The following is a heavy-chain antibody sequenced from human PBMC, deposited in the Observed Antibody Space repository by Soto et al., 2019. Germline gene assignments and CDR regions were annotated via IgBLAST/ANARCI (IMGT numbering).Heavy chain of an antibody. D-gene: IGHD4-4*01. CDR3: ARGMTTVTTIDY. Sequence: QLQLQESGSGLVKPSQTLSLTCAVSGGSISSGGYSWSWIRQPPGKGLEWIGYIYNSGSTYYNPSLKSRVTISVDRSKNQFSLKLSYVTAADTAVYYCARGMTTVTTIDYWGQGTLVTVSS. CDR1: GGSISSGGYS. J-gene: IGHJ4*02. V-gene: IGHV4-30-2*01. CDR2: IYNSGST.